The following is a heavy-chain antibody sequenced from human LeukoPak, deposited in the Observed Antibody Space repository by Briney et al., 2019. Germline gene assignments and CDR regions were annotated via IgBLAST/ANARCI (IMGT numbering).Heavy chain of an antibody. CDR3: AKTEGPYDSSGYYGYFDY. J-gene: IGHJ4*02. D-gene: IGHD3-22*01. CDR2: IRYDGSNK. Sequence: QPGGSLRLSCAASGFTFSSYGMHWVRQAPGKGLEWVAFIRYDGSNKYYADSVKGRFTISRDNSKNTLYLQMNSLRAEDTAVYYCAKTEGPYDSSGYYGYFDYWGQGTLVTVSS. CDR1: GFTFSSYG. V-gene: IGHV3-30*02.